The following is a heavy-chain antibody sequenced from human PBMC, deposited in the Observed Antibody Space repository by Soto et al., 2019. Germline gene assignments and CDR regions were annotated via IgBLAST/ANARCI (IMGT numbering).Heavy chain of an antibody. J-gene: IGHJ4*02. CDR2: IYPGDSDT. Sequence: PGESLKISCKVSGYSFTSYWIGWVRQLPGRGLELVGVIYPGDSDTRYSPSLQGRVTISADKSISTAYLQWSSLKASDTAMYFCARRARGNSALDNWGQGSQVTGSS. CDR1: GYSFTSYW. D-gene: IGHD3-10*01. CDR3: ARRARGNSALDN. V-gene: IGHV5-51*01.